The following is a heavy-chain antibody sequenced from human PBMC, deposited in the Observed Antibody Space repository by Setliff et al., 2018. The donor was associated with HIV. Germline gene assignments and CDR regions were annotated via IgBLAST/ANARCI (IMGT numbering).Heavy chain of an antibody. CDR1: GFNFNTYV. V-gene: IGHV3-23*01. Sequence: GGSLRLSCVDSGFNFNTYVMSWVRQAPGKGPEWVSGISGSGGSTYYADSEKGRFTISRDNSKNTLYLQMTRLRAEDTAVYYCARVTRGTVVRGEITIGYFDDWGQGTLVTVSS. D-gene: IGHD3-10*01. J-gene: IGHJ4*02. CDR2: ISGSGGST. CDR3: ARVTRGTVVRGEITIGYFDD.